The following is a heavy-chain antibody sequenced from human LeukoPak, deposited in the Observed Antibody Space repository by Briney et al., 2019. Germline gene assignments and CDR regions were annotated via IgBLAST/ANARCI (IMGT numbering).Heavy chain of an antibody. CDR2: ISGSGGST. CDR1: GFTFSSYA. J-gene: IGHJ4*02. D-gene: IGHD1-26*01. Sequence: LAGGSLRLSCAASGFTFSSYAMSWVCQAPGEGLEWVSAISGSGGSTYYADSVKGRFTISRDTSKNTLYLQMNSLRAEDTAVYYCAKGAKWELPFDYWGQGTLVTVSS. CDR3: AKGAKWELPFDY. V-gene: IGHV3-23*01.